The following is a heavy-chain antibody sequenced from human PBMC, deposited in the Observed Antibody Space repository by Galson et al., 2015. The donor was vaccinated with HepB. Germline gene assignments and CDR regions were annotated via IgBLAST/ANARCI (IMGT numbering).Heavy chain of an antibody. CDR1: GYTLTELS. V-gene: IGHV1-24*01. J-gene: IGHJ6*02. CDR2: FDPEDGET. CDR3: ATLSVAGIFYYYYYGMDV. Sequence: SVKVSCKVSGYTLTELSMHWVRQAPGKGLEWMGGFDPEDGETIYAQKFQGRVTMTEDTSTDTAYMELSSLRSEDTAVYYCATLSVAGIFYYYYYGMDVWGQGTTVTVSS. D-gene: IGHD6-19*01.